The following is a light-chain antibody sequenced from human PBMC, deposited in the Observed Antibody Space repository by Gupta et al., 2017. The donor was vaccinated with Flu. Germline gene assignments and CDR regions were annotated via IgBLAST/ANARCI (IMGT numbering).Light chain of an antibody. CDR1: SFNIGSNS. V-gene: IGLV1-44*01. CDR2: SSD. J-gene: IGLJ1*01. CDR3: AAWDDSLNAYV. Sequence: SVLTQPPSVSGTPGQRVTISCSGGSFNIGSNSVNWYQHLPGTAPKRLMFSSDQRPSGVPNRFSGSKSGTSASLAISGLQSEDEADDYCAAWDDSLNAYVFGTGTKVTGL.